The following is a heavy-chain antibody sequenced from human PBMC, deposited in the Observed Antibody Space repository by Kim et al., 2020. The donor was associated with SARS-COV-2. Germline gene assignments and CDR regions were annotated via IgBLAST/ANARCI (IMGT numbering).Heavy chain of an antibody. J-gene: IGHJ4*02. D-gene: IGHD3-3*01. CDR3: ARGKYDFWSGFYYFDY. Sequence: SVKGRFTIYRENAKNSVYLQMNSLRAGDPAVYYCARGKYDFWSGFYYFDYWGQGTLVTVSS. V-gene: IGHV3-13*01.